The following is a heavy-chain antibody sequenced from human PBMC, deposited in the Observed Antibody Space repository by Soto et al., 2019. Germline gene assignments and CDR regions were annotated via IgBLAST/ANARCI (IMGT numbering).Heavy chain of an antibody. J-gene: IGHJ3*02. D-gene: IGHD6-13*01. CDR2: INPSGGST. CDR3: ARDIGSSLNGPSAFDI. CDR1: GYTFTDYF. V-gene: IGHV1-2*02. Sequence: ASVKVSCKASGYTFTDYFIHWVGQAPGQGLAWMGRINPSGGSTSYAQKFQGRVTMTRDTSISTAYMEVRRLRSDDTAVYYCARDIGSSLNGPSAFDIWGQGTMVTVSS.